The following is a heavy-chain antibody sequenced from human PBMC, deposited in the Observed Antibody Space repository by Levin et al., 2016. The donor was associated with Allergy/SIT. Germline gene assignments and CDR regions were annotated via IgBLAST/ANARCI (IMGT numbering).Heavy chain of an antibody. J-gene: IGHJ6*03. D-gene: IGHD2-21*01. CDR3: ARRRGGDLRGKYYYYYMDV. CDR2: INHAGST. Sequence: SETLSLTCAVYGGSFSAYYWSWIRQPPGEGLEWVGEINHAGSTNYNPSLKSRVTMSVDTSKSQFSLKLSSVTAADTAVYYCARRRGGDLRGKYYYYYMDVWGKGTTVTVSS. CDR1: GGSFSAYY. V-gene: IGHV4-34*01.